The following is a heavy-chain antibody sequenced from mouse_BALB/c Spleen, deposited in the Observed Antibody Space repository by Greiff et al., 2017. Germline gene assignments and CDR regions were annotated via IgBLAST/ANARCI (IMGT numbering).Heavy chain of an antibody. J-gene: IGHJ4*01. V-gene: IGHV5-6-3*01. CDR1: GFTFSSYG. CDR2: INSNGGST. CDR3: ARDRGYGNLLGAMDY. D-gene: IGHD2-10*02. Sequence: EVKLVESGGGLVQPGGSLKLSCAASGFTFSSYGMSWVRQTPDKRLELVATINSNGGSTYYPDSVKGRFTISRDNAKNTLYLQMSSLKSEDTAMYYCARDRGYGNLLGAMDYWGQGTSVTVSS.